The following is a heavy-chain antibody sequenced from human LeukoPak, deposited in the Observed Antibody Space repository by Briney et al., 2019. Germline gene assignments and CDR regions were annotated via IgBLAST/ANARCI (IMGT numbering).Heavy chain of an antibody. D-gene: IGHD6-13*01. J-gene: IGHJ6*03. Sequence: ASVKVSCKASGGTFSSYAISWVRQAPGQGLEWMGGIIPIFGTANYAQKFQGRVTITADESTSTAYMELSSLRSEDTAVYYCARLWQQLEGYYYYYMDVWGKGTTVTVSS. CDR1: GGTFSSYA. CDR2: IIPIFGTA. CDR3: ARLWQQLEGYYYYYMDV. V-gene: IGHV1-69*13.